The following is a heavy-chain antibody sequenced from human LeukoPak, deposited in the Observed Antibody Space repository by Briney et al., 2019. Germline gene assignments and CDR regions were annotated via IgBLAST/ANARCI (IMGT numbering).Heavy chain of an antibody. CDR3: AREGRGFLLYSSSWYGYYYGMDV. CDR1: GGSFSGYY. J-gene: IGHJ6*02. D-gene: IGHD6-13*01. V-gene: IGHV4-34*01. CDR2: INHSGST. Sequence: SETLSLTCAVYGGSFSGYYWSWIRQPPGKGLEWIGEINHSGSTNYNPSLKSRVTISVDTSKNQFSLKLSSVTAADTAVYYCAREGRGFLLYSSSWYGYYYGMDVWGQGTTVTVSS.